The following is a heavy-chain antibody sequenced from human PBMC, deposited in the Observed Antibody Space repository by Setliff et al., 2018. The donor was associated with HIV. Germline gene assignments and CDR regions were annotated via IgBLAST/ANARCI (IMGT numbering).Heavy chain of an antibody. V-gene: IGHV4-61*09. CDR1: GDSISSGSYY. Sequence: QTLSLTCSVSGDSISSGSYYWSWIRLPAGKGLEWIGQIHTTGSTNYNPSLKSRVTISMDTSKNQFSLNLNSVTATDTAVYYCAKRTFGSGRLDPWGQGTLVTVSS. CDR2: IHTTGST. J-gene: IGHJ5*02. D-gene: IGHD3-16*01. CDR3: AKRTFGSGRLDP.